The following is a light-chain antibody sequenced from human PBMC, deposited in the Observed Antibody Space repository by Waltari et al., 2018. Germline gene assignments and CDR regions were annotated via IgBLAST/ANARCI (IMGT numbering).Light chain of an antibody. CDR2: ANS. J-gene: IGLJ3*02. Sequence: QSGLTQPPSVSGAPGQRVTISCTGSSSNIGAGSDVHWSQLLPGTAPKLLIVANSNRPSGGPDRFSGSKSGTSASLAITGLQVEDEADYYCQSYDSSLSASVFGGGTKLTVL. CDR1: SSNIGAGSD. CDR3: QSYDSSLSASV. V-gene: IGLV1-40*01.